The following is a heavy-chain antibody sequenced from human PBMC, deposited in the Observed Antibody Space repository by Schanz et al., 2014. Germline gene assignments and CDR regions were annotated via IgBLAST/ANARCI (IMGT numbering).Heavy chain of an antibody. Sequence: VQLVESGGGLVQPGGSLRLSCAASGFTFSSYWMSWVRQAPGKGPEWVAVIWSDGSTKYYADSVKGRFTISRDNSKNTLYLQMNSLRADDTAVYFCARAHGNNWYGKGLDYWGQGTQVTVSS. D-gene: IGHD1-1*01. V-gene: IGHV3-33*08. CDR1: GFTFSSYW. J-gene: IGHJ4*02. CDR2: IWSDGSTK. CDR3: ARAHGNNWYGKGLDY.